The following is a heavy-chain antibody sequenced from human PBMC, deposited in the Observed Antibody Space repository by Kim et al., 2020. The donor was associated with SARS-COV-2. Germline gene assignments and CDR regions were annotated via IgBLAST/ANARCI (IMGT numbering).Heavy chain of an antibody. J-gene: IGHJ6*02. CDR1: GFTFSDYY. V-gene: IGHV3-11*06. CDR2: ISSSSSYT. Sequence: GGSLRLSCAASGFTFSDYYMSWIRQAPGKGLEWVSYISSSSSYTNYADSVKGRFTISRDNAKNSLYLQMNSLRAEDTAVYYCARVMIPSGSYYTSYYYGMDVWGQGTTVTVSS. D-gene: IGHD3-10*01. CDR3: ARVMIPSGSYYTSYYYGMDV.